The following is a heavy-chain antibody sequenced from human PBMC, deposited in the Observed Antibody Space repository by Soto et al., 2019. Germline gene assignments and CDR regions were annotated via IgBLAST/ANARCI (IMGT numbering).Heavy chain of an antibody. CDR2: IYWDDDK. CDR3: AHFPRTTPRLRTVNALD. V-gene: IGHV2-5*02. Sequence: QITLKESGPTLVKPTQTLTLTCTFSGFSLSTSGVGVGWIRQPPGKALEWLALIYWDDDKRYSPSLKSRLTITKDTSKNQVVLTMTNMDPVDTATYYCAHFPRTTPRLRTVNALDWGQGTLVTVSS. CDR1: GFSLSTSGVG. J-gene: IGHJ4*02. D-gene: IGHD4-17*01.